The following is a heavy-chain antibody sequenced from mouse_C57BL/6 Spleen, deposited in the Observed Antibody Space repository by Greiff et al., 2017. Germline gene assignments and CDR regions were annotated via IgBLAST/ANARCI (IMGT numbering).Heavy chain of an antibody. J-gene: IGHJ4*01. CDR1: GFTFSDYG. D-gene: IGHD2-2*01. CDR2: LSNLAYSI. Sequence: EVKVVESGGGLVQPGGSLKLSCAASGFTFSDYGMAWVRQAPRKGPEWVAFLSNLAYSIYYADTVTGRFTISRENAKNTLYLEMSSLRSEDTAMYYCARNYYGYDGAMDYWGQGTSVTVSS. V-gene: IGHV5-15*01. CDR3: ARNYYGYDGAMDY.